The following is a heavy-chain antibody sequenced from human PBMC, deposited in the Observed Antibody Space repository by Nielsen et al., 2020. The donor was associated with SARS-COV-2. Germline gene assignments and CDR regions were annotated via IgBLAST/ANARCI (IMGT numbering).Heavy chain of an antibody. V-gene: IGHV1-18*01. D-gene: IGHD3-22*01. CDR1: GYTFTSYG. CDR2: ISGYNGNT. J-gene: IGHJ4*02. Sequence: ASVKVSCKASGYTFTSYGISWVRQAPGKGLEWMGWISGYNGNTNYEQKYQGRVTMTRDTSTSTVYMELSSLRSEDTAVYYCARDASDSSGYYTFDYWGQGTLVTVSS. CDR3: ARDASDSSGYYTFDY.